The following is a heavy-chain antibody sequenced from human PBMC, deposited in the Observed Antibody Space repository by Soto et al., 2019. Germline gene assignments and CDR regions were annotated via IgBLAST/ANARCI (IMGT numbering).Heavy chain of an antibody. Sequence: ASVKVSCKASGYTFTSYYMHWVRQAPGQGLEWMGIINPSGGSTSFAQKFQGRVTMTRDTSTSTVYMELSSLRSEDTAVYYCARVVTMVRGVIELLFDYWGKGTLVTVSS. J-gene: IGHJ4*02. CDR3: ARVVTMVRGVIELLFDY. CDR1: GYTFTSYY. CDR2: INPSGGST. D-gene: IGHD3-10*01. V-gene: IGHV1-46*01.